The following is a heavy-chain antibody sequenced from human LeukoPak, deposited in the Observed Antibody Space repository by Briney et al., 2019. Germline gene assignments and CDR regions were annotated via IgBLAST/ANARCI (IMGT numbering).Heavy chain of an antibody. J-gene: IGHJ4*02. CDR1: GFTFGSSV. Sequence: GGSLRLSCAASGFTFGSSVMDWVRQAPGKGLEWVGRTRNKAKSYTTEYAASVKGRFTVSRDDSRNLLSLQMNSLKTEDTAVYYCARAHRDSRAHHFFGYWGQGTLVTVSS. CDR2: TRNKAKSYTT. V-gene: IGHV3-72*01. D-gene: IGHD3-22*01. CDR3: ARAHRDSRAHHFFGY.